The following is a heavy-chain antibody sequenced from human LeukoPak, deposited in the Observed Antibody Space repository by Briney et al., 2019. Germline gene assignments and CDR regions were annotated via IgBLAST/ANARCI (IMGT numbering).Heavy chain of an antibody. CDR3: AKSLRGLWSDY. V-gene: IGHV3-43*02. Sequence: SGGSLRLSCAASGFTFDDYAMHWVRQAPGKGLEWVSLISGDGGSKYYADSVKGRFTISRDNSKNSLYLQMNSLTTEDTVLYYCAKSLRGLWSDYWGQGTLVTASS. D-gene: IGHD3-10*01. CDR1: GFTFDDYA. CDR2: ISGDGGSK. J-gene: IGHJ4*02.